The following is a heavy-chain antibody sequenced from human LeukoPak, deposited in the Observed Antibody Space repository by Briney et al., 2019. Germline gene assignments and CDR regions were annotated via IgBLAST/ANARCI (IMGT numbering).Heavy chain of an antibody. CDR2: ISDSGRST. D-gene: IGHD5-18*01. CDR1: GFTFNNYA. V-gene: IGHV3-23*01. Sequence: AGSLRLSCAASGFTFNNYAMSWVRQAPGKGLEWVSGISDSGRSTYYADSVKGRFTISRDNSKSTVHLQMNNLRADDTAVYFCVRHDSYIPYWGQGTLATVSS. CDR3: VRHDSYIPY. J-gene: IGHJ4*02.